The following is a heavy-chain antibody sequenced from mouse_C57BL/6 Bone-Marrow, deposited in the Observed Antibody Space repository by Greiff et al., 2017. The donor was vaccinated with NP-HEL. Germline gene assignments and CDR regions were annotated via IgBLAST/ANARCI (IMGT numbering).Heavy chain of an antibody. CDR2: IDPATGCT. D-gene: IGHD2-14*01. CDR3: TGILGFDY. CDR1: GYTFTDYE. Sequence: QVQLQQSGAELVRPGASVTLSCKASGYTFTDYEMHWVKQTPVHGLEWIGAIDPATGCTAYNQKFKGKAILTADKSSSTAYMELRSLTSEDSAVYYCTGILGFDYWGQGTPLTVSA. J-gene: IGHJ2*01. V-gene: IGHV1-15*01.